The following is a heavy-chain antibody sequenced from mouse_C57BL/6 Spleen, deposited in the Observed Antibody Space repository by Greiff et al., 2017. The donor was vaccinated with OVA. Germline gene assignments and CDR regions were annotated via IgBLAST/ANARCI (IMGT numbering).Heavy chain of an antibody. CDR2: IYPGDGDT. V-gene: IGHV1-82*01. CDR1: GYAFSSSW. Sequence: QVQLQQSGPELVKPGASVKISCKASGYAFSSSWMNWVKQRPGKGLEWIGRIYPGDGDTNYNGKFKGKATLTADKSSSTAYMQLSSLTSEDSAVYFCARNGADYYGSSYEAMDYWGQGTSVTVSS. J-gene: IGHJ4*01. D-gene: IGHD1-1*01. CDR3: ARNGADYYGSSYEAMDY.